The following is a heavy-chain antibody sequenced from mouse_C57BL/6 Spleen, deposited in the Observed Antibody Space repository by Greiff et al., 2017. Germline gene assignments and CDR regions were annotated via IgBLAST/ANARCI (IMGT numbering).Heavy chain of an antibody. D-gene: IGHD4-1*01. CDR2: IYPGDGDT. Sequence: QVQLQQPGAELVKPGASVKISCKASGYAFSSYWMNWVKQRPGKGLEWIGQIYPGDGDTNYNGKFKGKATLTADKSSSTAYMQLSSLTSEDSAVYFCARGGELGYAMDYWGQGTSVTVSS. J-gene: IGHJ4*01. CDR3: ARGGELGYAMDY. V-gene: IGHV1-80*01. CDR1: GYAFSSYW.